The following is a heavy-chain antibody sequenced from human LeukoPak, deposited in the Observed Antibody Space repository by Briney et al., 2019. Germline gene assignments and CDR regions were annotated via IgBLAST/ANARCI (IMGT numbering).Heavy chain of an antibody. CDR1: GGSITGYY. CDR2: IYYSGST. D-gene: IGHD1-26*01. CDR3: ARYSETYYYY. Sequence: SETLSLTCTVSGGSITGYYWSWVRQPSGKGLEWIGSIYYSGSTHYSPSLKSRVTISVDTSKNQFSLKLSSVTAADTAVYYCARYSETYYYYWGQGTLVTVSS. V-gene: IGHV4-59*01. J-gene: IGHJ4*02.